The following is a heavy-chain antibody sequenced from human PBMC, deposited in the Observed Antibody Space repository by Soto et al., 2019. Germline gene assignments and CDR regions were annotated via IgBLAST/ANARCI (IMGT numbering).Heavy chain of an antibody. J-gene: IGHJ4*02. CDR1: GGIFSTYA. V-gene: IGHV1-69*01. CDR3: ARDRDESGSGNYYNRIDF. Sequence: QVQLVQSGAEVKKPGSSVKVSCKASGGIFSTYAISWLRQAPGQGLEWMGGIIPLFGTPNYAQRFQGRATITADESTSTAYMELSRLRSEDTAVYYCARDRDESGSGNYYNRIDFWGQGTLVTVSS. D-gene: IGHD3-10*01. CDR2: IIPLFGTP.